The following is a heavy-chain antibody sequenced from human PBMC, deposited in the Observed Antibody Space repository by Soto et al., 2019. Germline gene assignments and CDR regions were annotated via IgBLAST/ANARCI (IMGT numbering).Heavy chain of an antibody. V-gene: IGHV1-18*01. D-gene: IGHD6-13*01. CDR1: GYTFTSYG. CDR3: ASSPSYSSSWYFDY. J-gene: IGHJ4*02. Sequence: GASVKVSCKASGYTFTSYGISWVRQAPGQGLEWMGWISAYNGNTNYAQKLQGRVTMTTDTSTSTAYMELRSLRSDDTAVYYCASSPSYSSSWYFDYWGQGTLVTVSS. CDR2: ISAYNGNT.